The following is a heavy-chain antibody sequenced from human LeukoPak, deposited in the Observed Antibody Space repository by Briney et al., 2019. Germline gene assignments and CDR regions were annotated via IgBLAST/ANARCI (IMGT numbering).Heavy chain of an antibody. J-gene: IGHJ6*03. CDR3: ARVSGDYGSGSTHNYYYYYYMDV. V-gene: IGHV4-34*01. D-gene: IGHD3-10*01. CDR2: INHGGRT. CDR1: GGSFSGYY. Sequence: SETLSLTCAVYGGSFSGYYWSWIRQPPGKGLEWIGEINHGGRTNYNPSLKSRVTISVDTSKNQFSLKLSSVTAADTAVYYCARVSGDYGSGSTHNYYYYYYMDVWGKGPRSPSP.